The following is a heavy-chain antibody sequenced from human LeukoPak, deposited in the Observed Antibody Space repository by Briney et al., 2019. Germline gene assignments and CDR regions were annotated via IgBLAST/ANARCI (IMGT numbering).Heavy chain of an antibody. Sequence: GGSLRLSCAASGFTFSSYSMNWVRQAPGKGLEWVSYISSSSSTIYYADSVKGRFTISRDNAKNSLYLQMNSLRDEDTAVYYCARDGALYCSSTSCYSYWGQGTLVTVSS. J-gene: IGHJ4*02. V-gene: IGHV3-48*02. CDR1: GFTFSSYS. CDR3: ARDGALYCSSTSCYSY. D-gene: IGHD2-2*02. CDR2: ISSSSSTI.